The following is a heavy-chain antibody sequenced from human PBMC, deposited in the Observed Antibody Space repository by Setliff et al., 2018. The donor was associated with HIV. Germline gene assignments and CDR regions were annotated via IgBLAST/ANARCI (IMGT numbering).Heavy chain of an antibody. CDR2: INPSGGSA. CDR3: ARDYFDSSAYHYGFGAFDI. J-gene: IGHJ3*02. D-gene: IGHD3-22*01. V-gene: IGHV1-46*01. Sequence: ASVKVSCKASGYTFTSYYLHWVRQAPGQGLEWMGMINPSGGSASYAQKFQGRITMSRDTSTSTVYMELSSLRSEDTAVYYCARDYFDSSAYHYGFGAFDIWGQGTMVTVSS. CDR1: GYTFTSYY.